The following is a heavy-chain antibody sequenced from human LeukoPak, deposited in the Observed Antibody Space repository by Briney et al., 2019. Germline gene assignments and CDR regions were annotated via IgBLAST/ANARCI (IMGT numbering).Heavy chain of an antibody. J-gene: IGHJ6*02. CDR3: AKGGAVAGTWDYYYGMDV. D-gene: IGHD6-19*01. CDR2: IRYDGSNK. V-gene: IGHV3-30*02. CDR1: GFTFSSYS. Sequence: GGSLRLSCAASGFTFSSYSMNWVRQAPGKGLEWVAFIRYDGSNKYYADSVKGRFTISRDNSKNTLYLQMNSLRAEDTAVYYCAKGGAVAGTWDYYYGMDVWGQGTTVTVSS.